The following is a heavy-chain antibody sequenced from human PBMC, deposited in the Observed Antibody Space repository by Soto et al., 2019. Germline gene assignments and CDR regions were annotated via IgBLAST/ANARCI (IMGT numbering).Heavy chain of an antibody. Sequence: LRLSYRGAELTSRNYGMRRVRQAPGKGLEWVAVISYDGSNKYYAASVKGRFTISRDNSKNTLYLQMNSLRAEDTAVYYCAKDVDIVATHHYYSGMAVWGQGTTVTGSS. CDR3: AKDVDIVATHHYYSGMAV. CDR2: ISYDGSNK. CDR1: ELTSRNYG. D-gene: IGHD5-12*01. V-gene: IGHV3-30*18. J-gene: IGHJ6*02.